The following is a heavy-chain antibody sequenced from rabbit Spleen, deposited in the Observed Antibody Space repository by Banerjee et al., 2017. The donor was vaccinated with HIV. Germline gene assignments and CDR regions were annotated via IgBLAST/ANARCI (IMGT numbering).Heavy chain of an antibody. J-gene: IGHJ3*01. D-gene: IGHD4-1*01. CDR3: ARSGYVGWGGDGDLMGNKL. CDR1: GFSFSSSW. CDR2: IYTSSGST. V-gene: IGHV1S45*01. Sequence: EQLEECGGGLVKPEGSLTLTCTASGFSFSSSWTWWFRQAPVKGLEWVASIYTSSGSTYYASWAKGRFTISKTSSTTVTLQMTSLTAADTATYFCARSGYVGWGGDGDLMGNKLWGQGTLVTVS.